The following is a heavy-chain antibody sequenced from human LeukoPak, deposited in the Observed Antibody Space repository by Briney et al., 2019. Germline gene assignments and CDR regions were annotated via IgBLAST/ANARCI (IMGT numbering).Heavy chain of an antibody. CDR1: GYTFSKYG. CDR3: ARDAGVKSIVAGADYNYFDF. Sequence: GGSLRLSCATSGYTFSKYGIHWVRQAPGKGLEWVSFVQYDGTNEYYADSVKGRFTVSRDNSKNTADLQMNSLRPEDTAVYYCARDAGVKSIVAGADYNYFDFWGQGTLVTVSS. D-gene: IGHD4-11*01. V-gene: IGHV3-30*02. CDR2: VQYDGTNE. J-gene: IGHJ4*02.